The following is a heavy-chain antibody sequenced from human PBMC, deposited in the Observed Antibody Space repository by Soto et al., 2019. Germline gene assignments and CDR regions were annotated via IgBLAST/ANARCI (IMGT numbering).Heavy chain of an antibody. CDR2: INPSGGST. V-gene: IGHV1-46*03. Sequence: ASVKVSCKASGYTFTSYYMHWVRQAPGQGLEWMGIINPSGGSTSYAQKFQGGVTMTRDTSTSTVYMELSSLRSEDTAVYYCARGEATVTTQGAFDIWGQGSLVTVSS. J-gene: IGHJ3*02. D-gene: IGHD4-17*01. CDR3: ARGEATVTTQGAFDI. CDR1: GYTFTSYY.